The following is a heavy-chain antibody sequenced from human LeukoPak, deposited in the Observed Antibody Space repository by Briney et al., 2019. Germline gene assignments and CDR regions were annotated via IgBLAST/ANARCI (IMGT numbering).Heavy chain of an antibody. Sequence: GSLRLSCAASGFTFSTYAMHWVRQAPGKGLEWVAVISYDGSNKYYADSVKGRFIISRDKSKNTLYLQMDSLRAEDTAVYYCARETEAFDYWGQGTLVTVSS. CDR1: GFTFSTYA. J-gene: IGHJ4*02. CDR3: ARETEAFDY. CDR2: ISYDGSNK. V-gene: IGHV3-30-3*01.